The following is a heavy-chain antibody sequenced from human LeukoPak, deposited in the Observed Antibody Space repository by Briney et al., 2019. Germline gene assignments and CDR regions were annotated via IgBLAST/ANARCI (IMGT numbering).Heavy chain of an antibody. D-gene: IGHD2-21*02. J-gene: IGHJ4*02. Sequence: PSQTLSLTCAVSGGSISSGGYSWSWIRQPPGKGLEWIGYIYHSGSTYYNPSLKSRVTISVDRSKNQFSLRLTSVTAADTAVYYCARGGLGDRLKEWGQGTLVTVSS. V-gene: IGHV4-30-2*01. CDR1: GGSISSGGYS. CDR3: ARGGLGDRLKE. CDR2: IYHSGST.